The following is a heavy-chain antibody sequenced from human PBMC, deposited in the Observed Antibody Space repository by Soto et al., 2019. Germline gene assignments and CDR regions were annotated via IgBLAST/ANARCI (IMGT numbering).Heavy chain of an antibody. CDR3: ARFFGSGFDY. V-gene: IGHV3-48*02. J-gene: IGHJ4*02. Sequence: EVQLVESGGGLVQPGGSLRLSCVASGFTFSTDSMNWVRQAPGKGLEWVAHISTSGATRYYADSVKGRFTISRDNAKNSLYLQMDSLRNEDTAGYYCARFFGSGFDYWGQGTLVTGSS. CDR1: GFTFSTDS. CDR2: ISTSGATR. D-gene: IGHD6-19*01.